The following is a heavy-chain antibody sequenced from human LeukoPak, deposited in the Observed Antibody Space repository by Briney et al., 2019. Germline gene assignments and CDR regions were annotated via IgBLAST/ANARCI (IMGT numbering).Heavy chain of an antibody. Sequence: PAGGTLRLSCAASGFTFSTYGVSWVRQAPGKGLVWVSAISGSGGSTYYADSVKGRFTISRDNSKNTLYLQMNSLRAEDTAVYYCAKDQGGPGSLWFGEDGNWFDPWGQGTLVTVSS. D-gene: IGHD3-10*01. CDR2: ISGSGGST. CDR1: GFTFSTYG. J-gene: IGHJ5*02. CDR3: AKDQGGPGSLWFGEDGNWFDP. V-gene: IGHV3-23*01.